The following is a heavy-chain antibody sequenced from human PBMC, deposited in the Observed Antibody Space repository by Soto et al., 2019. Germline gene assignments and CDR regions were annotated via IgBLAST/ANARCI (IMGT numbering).Heavy chain of an antibody. D-gene: IGHD6-13*01. Sequence: RGSLRLSCAASGFTFSGYEMNWVRQSPGKGLEWVSYISSSGSTIYYADSVKGRFTISRDNAKNTVSLQMNSLRAEDTGVYYCAKDSWYFDLWSQGSLVTVSS. V-gene: IGHV3-48*03. CDR1: GFTFSGYE. CDR2: ISSSGSTI. J-gene: IGHJ4*02. CDR3: AKDSWYFDL.